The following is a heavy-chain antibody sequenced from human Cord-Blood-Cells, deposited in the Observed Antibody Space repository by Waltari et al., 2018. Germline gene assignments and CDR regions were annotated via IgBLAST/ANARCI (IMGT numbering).Heavy chain of an antibody. J-gene: IGHJ5*02. V-gene: IGHV3-21*01. CDR2: ISSSSSYI. CDR3: ARDGTPGEWELLKWFDP. D-gene: IGHD1-26*01. CDR1: GFTFSSYS. Sequence: EVQLVESGGGLVKPGGSLRLSCAASGFTFSSYSMNWVRQAPGKRVEWVSSISSSSSYIYYADSGKGRFTISRDNAKNSLYLKMNSLRAEDTAVYYCARDGTPGEWELLKWFDPWGQGTLVTVSS.